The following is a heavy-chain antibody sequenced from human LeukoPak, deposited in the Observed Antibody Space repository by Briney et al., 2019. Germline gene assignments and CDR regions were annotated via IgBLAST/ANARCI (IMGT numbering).Heavy chain of an antibody. CDR2: IYHSGST. J-gene: IGHJ4*02. CDR1: GGSISSSNW. Sequence: SGTLSLTCAVSGGSISSSNWWSWVRQRPGKGLEWIGEIYHSGSTNYNPSLESRVTISVDKSKNQFSLKLSSVTAADTAVYYCARVAPVAGQHYDYWGQGTLVTVSS. D-gene: IGHD6-19*01. V-gene: IGHV4-4*02. CDR3: ARVAPVAGQHYDY.